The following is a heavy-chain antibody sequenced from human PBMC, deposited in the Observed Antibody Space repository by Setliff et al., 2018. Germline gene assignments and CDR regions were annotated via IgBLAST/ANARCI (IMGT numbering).Heavy chain of an antibody. CDR1: GGSISTTDYY. Sequence: PSERLSLTCTVSGGSISTTDYYWGWIRQPPGKGLEWIGCVYYSGNTYYSPSLKSRVTMSVDTSKNQFSLMLYSVTAADTAIYYCARYDSSGYSENYYFDYWGQGTLVTVSS. V-gene: IGHV4-39*07. J-gene: IGHJ4*02. CDR2: VYYSGNT. CDR3: ARYDSSGYSENYYFDY. D-gene: IGHD3-22*01.